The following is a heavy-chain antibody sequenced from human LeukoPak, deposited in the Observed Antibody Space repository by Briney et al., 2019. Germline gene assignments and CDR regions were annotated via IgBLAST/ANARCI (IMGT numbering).Heavy chain of an antibody. CDR2: ISSSSSTI. J-gene: IGHJ4*02. V-gene: IGHV3-48*01. D-gene: IGHD3-10*01. CDR3: TKDILPGGLGY. Sequence: GGSLRLSCAASGFTFSSYSMNWVRQAPGKGLEWVSYISSSSSTIYYADSVKGRFTISRDNAKNSLYLQMNSLRPEDTAFYYCTKDILPGGLGYWGQGTLVTVSS. CDR1: GFTFSSYS.